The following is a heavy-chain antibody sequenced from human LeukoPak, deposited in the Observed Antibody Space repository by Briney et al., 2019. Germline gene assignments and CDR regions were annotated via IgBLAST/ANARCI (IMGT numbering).Heavy chain of an antibody. CDR1: GGSISSSNW. CDR2: IYHSGST. Sequence: PETLSLTCAVSGGSISSSNWWSWVRQPPGKGLEWIGEIYHSGSTNYNPSLKSRVTISVDKSKNQFSLKLSSVTAADTAVYYCARDSGSGSYTNWFDPWGQGTLVTVSS. CDR3: ARDSGSGSYTNWFDP. D-gene: IGHD3-10*01. V-gene: IGHV4-4*03. J-gene: IGHJ5*02.